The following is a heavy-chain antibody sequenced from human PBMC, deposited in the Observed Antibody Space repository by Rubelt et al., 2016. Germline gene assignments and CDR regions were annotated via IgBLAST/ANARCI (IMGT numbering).Heavy chain of an antibody. D-gene: IGHD6-19*01. CDR1: GFTFSSYG. J-gene: IGHJ4*02. CDR3: ARNVYSSGWYVGNY. CDR2: ISYDGSNK. Sequence: QVQLVESGGGVVQPGRSLRLSCAASGFTFSSYGMHWVRQAPGKGLEWVAVISYDGSNKYYADSVKGRFTISRDNSKNTLYLQMNSLRAEDTAVYYCARNVYSSGWYVGNYWGQGTLVTVSS. V-gene: IGHV3-30*19.